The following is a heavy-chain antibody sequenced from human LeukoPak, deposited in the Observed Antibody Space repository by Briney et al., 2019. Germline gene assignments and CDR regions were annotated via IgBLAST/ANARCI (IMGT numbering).Heavy chain of an antibody. CDR1: GYTFTNYY. D-gene: IGHD5-12*01. V-gene: IGHV1-24*01. CDR3: ATTSGYDHPYYFDY. J-gene: IGHJ4*02. CDR2: FDPEDGET. Sequence: ASVKVSCKASGYTFTNYYMHWVRQAPGKGLEWMGGFDPEDGETIYAQKFQGRVTMTEDTSTDTAYMELSSLRSEDTAVYYCATTSGYDHPYYFDYWGQGTLVTVSS.